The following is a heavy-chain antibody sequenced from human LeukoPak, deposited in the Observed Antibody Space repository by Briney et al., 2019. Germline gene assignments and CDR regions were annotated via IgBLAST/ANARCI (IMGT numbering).Heavy chain of an antibody. CDR2: INPNSGGT. D-gene: IGHD6-13*01. CDR1: GYTFTGYY. V-gene: IGHV1-2*02. CDR3: ARGVAAAGTIWFDP. J-gene: IGHJ5*02. Sequence: GASVKVSCTASGYTFTGYYMHWVRQAPGQGLEWMGWINPNSGGTNYAQKFQGRVTMTRDTSISTAYMELSRLRSDDTAVYYCARGVAAAGTIWFDPWGQGTLVTVSS.